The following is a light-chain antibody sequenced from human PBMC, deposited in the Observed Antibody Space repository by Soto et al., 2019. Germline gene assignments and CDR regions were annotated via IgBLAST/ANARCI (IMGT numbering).Light chain of an antibody. CDR1: HGIRNF. V-gene: IGKV1-13*02. CDR3: QQLNSYPQT. CDR2: DAS. J-gene: IGKJ5*01. Sequence: IQMTQSPSSLSASVGDRVTITCRASHGIRNFLAWYQQKPGKVPKLLIYDASTLESGVPSRFSGSGSGPDFTLTISSLQPEDSATYFCQQLNSYPQTFGQGTRLEIK.